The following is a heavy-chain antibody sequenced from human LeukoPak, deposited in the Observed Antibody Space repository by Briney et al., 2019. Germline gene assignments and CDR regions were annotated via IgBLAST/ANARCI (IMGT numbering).Heavy chain of an antibody. V-gene: IGHV3-23*01. CDR1: GFTFSSYA. D-gene: IGHD6-13*01. CDR2: ISGSGGST. J-gene: IGHJ4*02. CDR3: AKVYASSWYGEFDY. Sequence: PGGSLRLSCAASGFTFSSYALSWVRQAPGKGLEWVSAISGSGGSTYYADSVKGRFTISRDNSKNTLYLQMNSLRAEDTAVYYCAKVYASSWYGEFDYWGQGTLVTVSS.